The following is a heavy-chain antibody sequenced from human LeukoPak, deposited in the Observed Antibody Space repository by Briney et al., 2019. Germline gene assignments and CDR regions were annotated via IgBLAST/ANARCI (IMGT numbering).Heavy chain of an antibody. V-gene: IGHV3-11*04. D-gene: IGHD6-13*01. CDR1: GFTFSDYY. CDR2: ISSSGSTI. Sequence: PGGSLRLSCAASGFTFSDYYMSWIRQAPEKGLEWVSYISSSGSTIYYADSVKGRFTISRDNAKNSLYLQMNSLRAEDTAVYYCARDRIEQQRTLGRSSNYYYYYYMDVWGKGTTVTVSS. CDR3: ARDRIEQQRTLGRSSNYYYYYYMDV. J-gene: IGHJ6*03.